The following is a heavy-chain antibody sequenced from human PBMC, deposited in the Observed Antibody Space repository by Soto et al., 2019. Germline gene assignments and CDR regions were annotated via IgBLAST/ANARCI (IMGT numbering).Heavy chain of an antibody. D-gene: IGHD6-13*01. CDR3: ARHASRGYSSSWYFED. J-gene: IGHJ4*02. V-gene: IGHV4-39*01. Sequence: PSETLSLTCNVSGGSVGSSSYYWGWIRQAPGKGLEWIVSTYYSAGTYYNPSLKSRVTTSLDASKNQFSLTVTSVTAADTAIYYCARHASRGYSSSWYFEDWGQGTPVTVLL. CDR1: GGSVGSSSYY. CDR2: TYYSAGT.